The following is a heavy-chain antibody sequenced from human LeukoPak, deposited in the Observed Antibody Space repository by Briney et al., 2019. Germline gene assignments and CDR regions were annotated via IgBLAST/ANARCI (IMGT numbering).Heavy chain of an antibody. Sequence: GGSLRLSCAASGFTFSSYSMNWVRQAPGKGLEWVSSISSSSSYIYYADSVKGRFTISRDNAKNSLYLQMSSLRAEDTAVYYCARRGCSSTSCYFLDYWGQGTLVTVSS. J-gene: IGHJ4*02. CDR2: ISSSSSYI. CDR1: GFTFSSYS. CDR3: ARRGCSSTSCYFLDY. V-gene: IGHV3-21*01. D-gene: IGHD2-2*01.